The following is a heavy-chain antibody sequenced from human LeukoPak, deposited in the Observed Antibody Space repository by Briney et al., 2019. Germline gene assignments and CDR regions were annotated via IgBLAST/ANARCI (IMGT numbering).Heavy chain of an antibody. J-gene: IGHJ1*01. CDR2: ISSSSSTI. CDR1: GFTFSSYS. CDR3: AIRYCSSTSCYVGQH. D-gene: IGHD2-2*01. V-gene: IGHV3-48*04. Sequence: GGSLRLSCAASGFTFSSYSMNWVRQAPGKGLEWVSYISSSSSTIYYADSVKGRFTISRDNAKNSLYLQMNSLRAEDMAVYYCAIRYCSSTSCYVGQHWGQGTLVTVSS.